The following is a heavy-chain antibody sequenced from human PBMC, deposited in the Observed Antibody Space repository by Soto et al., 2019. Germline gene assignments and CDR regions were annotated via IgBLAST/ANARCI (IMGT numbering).Heavy chain of an antibody. Sequence: EVQLVESGGGLVQPGGSLKLSCAASGFTFSGSAMHWVRQASGNGLEWVGRIRSKANSYATAYAASVKGRFTISRDDSKNTAYLQMNSRKTEDTAVYYCTRQYAADGPYFDYWGQGTLGTVSS. CDR1: GFTFSGSA. D-gene: IGHD6-13*01. V-gene: IGHV3-73*02. J-gene: IGHJ4*02. CDR3: TRQYAADGPYFDY. CDR2: IRSKANSYAT.